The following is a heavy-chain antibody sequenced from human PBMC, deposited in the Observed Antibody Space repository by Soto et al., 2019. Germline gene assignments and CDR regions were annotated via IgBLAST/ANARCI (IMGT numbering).Heavy chain of an antibody. D-gene: IGHD2-2*01. J-gene: IGHJ6*03. Sequence: EVQLVESGGGLVQPGGSLRLSCAASGFTFSSYWMSWVRQAPGKGLEWVANIKQDGSEKYYVDSVKGRFTISRENAKNSLYLEMNSLRAEDTAVYYCARDVVPAAMWFYYYYYYMDVWCKGTTVTVS. CDR1: GFTFSSYW. CDR2: IKQDGSEK. CDR3: ARDVVPAAMWFYYYYYYMDV. V-gene: IGHV3-7*01.